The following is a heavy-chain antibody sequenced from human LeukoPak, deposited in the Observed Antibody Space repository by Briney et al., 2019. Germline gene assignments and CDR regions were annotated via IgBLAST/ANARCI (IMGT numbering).Heavy chain of an antibody. CDR1: GFTFSSYS. D-gene: IGHD1-7*01. Sequence: GGSLGPSCAASGFTFSSYSMSWVRPAPGKGLEWVANIKVDGSERYYVDSVKGRFTISRDNAKNSLYLQMNSLRAEDTAIYYCARDWNYGFDYWGQGTLVTVSS. CDR2: IKVDGSER. CDR3: ARDWNYGFDY. V-gene: IGHV3-7*01. J-gene: IGHJ4*02.